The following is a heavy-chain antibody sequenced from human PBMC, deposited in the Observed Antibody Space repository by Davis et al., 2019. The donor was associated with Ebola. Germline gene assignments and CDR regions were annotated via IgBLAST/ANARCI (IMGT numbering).Heavy chain of an antibody. Sequence: LSLTCAASGFTFSSYGMHWVRQAPGKGLERVAVISYDGSNKYYADSVKGRFTISRDNSKNTLYLQMNSLRAEDTAVYYCAKGGYGPNYDAFDIWGQGTMVTVSS. CDR1: GFTFSSYG. CDR3: AKGGYGPNYDAFDI. CDR2: ISYDGSNK. J-gene: IGHJ3*02. V-gene: IGHV3-30*18. D-gene: IGHD1-7*01.